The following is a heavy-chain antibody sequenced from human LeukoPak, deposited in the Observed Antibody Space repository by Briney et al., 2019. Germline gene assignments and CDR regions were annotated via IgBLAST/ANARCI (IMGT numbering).Heavy chain of an antibody. Sequence: SQTLPLTCAISGDSVSSNSAAWNWIRQSPSRGLEWLGRTYYRSKWYNDYAVSVKSRITINPDTSKNQFSLQLNSVTPEDTAVYYCARGGGYSSSFYSWFDPWGQGTLVTVSS. J-gene: IGHJ5*02. CDR3: ARGGGYSSSFYSWFDP. D-gene: IGHD6-13*01. CDR2: TYYRSKWYN. V-gene: IGHV6-1*01. CDR1: GDSVSSNSAA.